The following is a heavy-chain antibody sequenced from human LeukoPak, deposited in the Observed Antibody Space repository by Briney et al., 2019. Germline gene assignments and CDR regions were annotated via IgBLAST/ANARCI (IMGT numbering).Heavy chain of an antibody. CDR3: AREGRVTQYCYQYYGMDV. V-gene: IGHV1-18*01. D-gene: IGHD4-11*01. Sequence: ASVKVSCKASGYTLVSYGISWVRQAPGQGLEWMGWISAYNGNTNYAQKLQDRVTMTTDTSTSTAYMELRSLRSDDTAVYYCAREGRVTQYCYQYYGMDVWGQGTTVTVSS. J-gene: IGHJ6*02. CDR2: ISAYNGNT. CDR1: GYTLVSYG.